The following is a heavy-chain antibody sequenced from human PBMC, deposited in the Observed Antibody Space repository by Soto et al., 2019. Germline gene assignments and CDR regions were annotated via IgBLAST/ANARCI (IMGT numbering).Heavy chain of an antibody. V-gene: IGHV1-46*01. J-gene: IGHJ3*02. Sequence: ASVKVSCKASGYTFTSYYMHWVRQAPGQGLEWMGIINPSGGSTGYAQKFQGRVTMTRDTSTSTVYMELSSLRSEDTAVYYCARDISTVVVAATLRDGPFDIWGQGTMVTVSS. CDR1: GYTFTSYY. CDR3: ARDISTVVVAATLRDGPFDI. D-gene: IGHD2-15*01. CDR2: INPSGGST.